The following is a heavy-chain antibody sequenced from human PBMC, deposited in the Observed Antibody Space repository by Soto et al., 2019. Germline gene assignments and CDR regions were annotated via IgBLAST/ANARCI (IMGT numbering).Heavy chain of an antibody. CDR3: ARDYYGSGSYYNPQGYYYYGMDV. Sequence: SETLSLTCSVTGGSINNYYWSWVRQSAGKGLEWIGRVFTTGTTDYNPSLKGRVTISVDTSKNQFSLSLRSVTAADTAIYYCARDYYGSGSYYNPQGYYYYGMDVWGQGTTVTVSS. V-gene: IGHV4-4*07. CDR2: VFTTGTT. CDR1: GGSINNYY. D-gene: IGHD3-10*01. J-gene: IGHJ6*02.